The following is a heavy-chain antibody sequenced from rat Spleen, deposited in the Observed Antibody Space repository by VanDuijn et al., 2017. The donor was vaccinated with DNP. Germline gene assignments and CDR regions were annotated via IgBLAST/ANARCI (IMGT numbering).Heavy chain of an antibody. Sequence: QVQLKESGPGLVQPSQTLSLACTVSGFSLTSHHVHWVRQPLGKGLVWMGTIWAGGSTNYNSAVQSRLSISRDTSKSQVFLKMNSLQTEDTAMYFCARYYGYNYYAMDAWGQGTSVTVSS. CDR3: ARYYGYNYYAMDA. CDR1: GFSLTSHH. J-gene: IGHJ4*01. CDR2: IWAGGST. V-gene: IGHV2-72*01. D-gene: IGHD1-9*01.